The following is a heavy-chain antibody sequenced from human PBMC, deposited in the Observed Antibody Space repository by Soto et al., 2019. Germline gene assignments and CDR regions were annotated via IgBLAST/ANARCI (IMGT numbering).Heavy chain of an antibody. J-gene: IGHJ4*02. CDR2: ILNTGST. Sequence: QVQLQESGPGLVKPSETLSLTCTLSGGSISDYYWGWMRQPPGKGLEWIGYILNTGSTTHNPSLKSRVTISVDTPKNQDSLKLSAVTAADTAVYYCARAPGSWYSPFDYWGQGILVTVSS. V-gene: IGHV4-59*01. CDR1: GGSISDYY. CDR3: ARAPGSWYSPFDY. D-gene: IGHD6-13*01.